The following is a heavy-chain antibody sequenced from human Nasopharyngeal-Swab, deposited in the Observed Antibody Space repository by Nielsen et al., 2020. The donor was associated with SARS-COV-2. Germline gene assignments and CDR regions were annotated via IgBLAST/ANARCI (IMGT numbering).Heavy chain of an antibody. D-gene: IGHD2/OR15-2a*01. V-gene: IGHV1-69*13. CDR2: IIPIFRSP. CDR1: GGTFSSYA. CDR3: ARDSTPPCNAINWFEP. Sequence: SVKVSCKASGGTFSSYAINWVRQAPGQGLEWMGGIIPIFRSPNYAQKFQGRVTITADESTSTIYMELSSLRSEDTALYYCARDSTPPCNAINWFEPWGQGTLVTVSS. J-gene: IGHJ5*02.